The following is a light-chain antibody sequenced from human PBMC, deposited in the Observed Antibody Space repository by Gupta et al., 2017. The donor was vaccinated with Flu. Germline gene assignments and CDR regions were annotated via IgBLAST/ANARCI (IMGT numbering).Light chain of an antibody. Sequence: QSALTLPASVSGSPGQSLTISCTGTSSDAGSYNLVSWYQQHPCKAHKLIIYEGSKRPSVVSNRFSCSKSGNTASLTISGLQAEDEAYYYCCSYAGSSTWVFGGGTKLTVL. CDR2: EGS. J-gene: IGLJ3*02. CDR3: CSYAGSSTWV. V-gene: IGLV2-23*01. CDR1: SSDAGSYNL.